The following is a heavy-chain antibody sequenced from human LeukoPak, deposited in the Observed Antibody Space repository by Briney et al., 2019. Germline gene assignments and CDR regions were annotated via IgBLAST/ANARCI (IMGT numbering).Heavy chain of an antibody. CDR2: IYYSGNN. CDR3: ARVRDRSLNNWFDP. J-gene: IGHJ5*02. V-gene: IGHV4-59*01. Sequence: SETLSLTCTVSGGSMSSYYWSWIRQPPGKRLEWIGYIYYSGNNNSNPSFKSRVTISVDTSKNQFSLNLSSVTAADTAVYYCARVRDRSLNNWFDPWGQGTLVTVSS. CDR1: GGSMSSYY. D-gene: IGHD3-22*01.